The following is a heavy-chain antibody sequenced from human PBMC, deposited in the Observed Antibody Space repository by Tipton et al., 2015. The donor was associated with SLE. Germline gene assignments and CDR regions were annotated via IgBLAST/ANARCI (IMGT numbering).Heavy chain of an antibody. D-gene: IGHD6-19*01. CDR1: GFTFSSYS. CDR3: AKGFGYSSGWAYDAFDI. V-gene: IGHV3-21*04. Sequence: SLRLSCAASGFTFSSYSMNWVRQAPGKGLEWVSSISSSSSYIYYADSVKGRFTISRDNAKNSLYLQMNSLRAEDTALYYCAKGFGYSSGWAYDAFDIWGQGTMVTVSS. CDR2: ISSSSSYI. J-gene: IGHJ3*02.